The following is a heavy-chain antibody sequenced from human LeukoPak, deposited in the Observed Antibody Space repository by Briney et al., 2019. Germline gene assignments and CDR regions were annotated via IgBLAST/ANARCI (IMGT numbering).Heavy chain of an antibody. V-gene: IGHV4-39*01. D-gene: IGHD2-15*01. CDR1: GGSISSSSYC. CDR3: ARSVYIVVEYYFDC. Sequence: SETLSLTCTVSGGSISSSSYCWGWIRQPPGKGLEWIGTICYSGSTFYNPSLKSRVTISVDTSKNQFSLRLSSVTAADTAVYYCARSVYIVVEYYFDCWGQGALVTVSS. J-gene: IGHJ4*02. CDR2: ICYSGST.